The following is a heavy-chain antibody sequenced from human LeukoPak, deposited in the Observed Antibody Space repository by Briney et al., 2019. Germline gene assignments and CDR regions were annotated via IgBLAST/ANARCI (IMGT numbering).Heavy chain of an antibody. CDR3: ARVRDGYTLLMNY. CDR2: INPNSGGT. V-gene: IGHV1-2*02. Sequence: VASVKFSCKTCGDNFTGDYMHWVRHTPGQGLEWMGWINPNSGGTNYAQKFQGRVTMTRDTSISTAYMELSRLRSDDTAVYYCARVRDGYTLLMNYWGQGTLVTVSS. CDR1: GDNFTGDY. D-gene: IGHD5-24*01. J-gene: IGHJ4*02.